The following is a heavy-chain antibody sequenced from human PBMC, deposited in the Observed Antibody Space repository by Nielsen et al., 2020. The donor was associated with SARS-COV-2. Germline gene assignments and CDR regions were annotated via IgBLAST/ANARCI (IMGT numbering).Heavy chain of an antibody. CDR2: IGSAGDT. J-gene: IGHJ6*02. CDR1: GFTFSSYD. Sequence: GESLTISCVASGFTFSSYDMRWVRQAPGKGLEWVSAIGSAGDTYYPGSVKGRFTISRENAKNSLYLQMNSLRAGDTAVYYCARGGYGWIGGGMDVWGQGTTVTVSS. V-gene: IGHV3-13*04. CDR3: ARGGYGWIGGGMDV. D-gene: IGHD3-10*01.